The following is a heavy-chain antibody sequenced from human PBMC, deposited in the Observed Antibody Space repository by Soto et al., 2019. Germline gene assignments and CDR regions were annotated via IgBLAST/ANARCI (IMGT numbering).Heavy chain of an antibody. Sequence: PGLSLRLSCDASRMNFGGYWTHWVRHAPRKGLVWVSERHTDAPRTNYADSRKGRFTISRDNARDTLYLQMNSLSVEDTAVYCCATLSDPVDFWGQRTRVTVAS. V-gene: IGHV3-74*01. CDR3: ATLSDPVDF. J-gene: IGHJ4*02. CDR2: RHTDAPRT. CDR1: RMNFGGYW.